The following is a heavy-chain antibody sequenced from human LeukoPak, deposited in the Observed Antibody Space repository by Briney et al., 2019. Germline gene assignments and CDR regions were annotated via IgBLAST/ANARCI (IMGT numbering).Heavy chain of an antibody. J-gene: IGHJ4*02. CDR3: AKDYVSGDGYWDFDY. CDR1: GLTFSNNA. V-gene: IGHV3-30-3*02. Sequence: GGSLRLSCAASGLTFSNNAMHWVRQTPGKGLEWVAVVSYDGSNKYYADSVKGRFTISRDNSKNTLYLQMNSLRVEDTAVYYCAKDYVSGDGYWDFDYWGQGTLVTVSS. CDR2: VSYDGSNK. D-gene: IGHD5-24*01.